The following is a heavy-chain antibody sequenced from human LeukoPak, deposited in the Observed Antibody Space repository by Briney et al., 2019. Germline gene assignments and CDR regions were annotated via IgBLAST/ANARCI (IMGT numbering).Heavy chain of an antibody. CDR3: ASTTYYYDSSGYWGAFDI. J-gene: IGHJ3*02. D-gene: IGHD3-22*01. V-gene: IGHV5-51*01. Sequence: KISCKGSGYSFTSYWIGWVRQMPGKGLEWMGIIYPGDSDTRYSPSFQGQVTISADKSISTAYLQWSSLKASGTAMYYCASTTYYYDSSGYWGAFDIWGQGTMVTVSS. CDR1: GYSFTSYW. CDR2: IYPGDSDT.